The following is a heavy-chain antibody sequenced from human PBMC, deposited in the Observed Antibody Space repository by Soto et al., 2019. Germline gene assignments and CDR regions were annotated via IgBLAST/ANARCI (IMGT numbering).Heavy chain of an antibody. V-gene: IGHV3-66*01. CDR1: GFTVSSNY. CDR2: IYSGGST. CDR3: ARDASIAVAQRGYFDY. J-gene: IGHJ4*02. Sequence: PGGSLRLSCAASGFTVSSNYMSWVRQAPGKGLEWVSVIYSGGSTYYADSVKGRFTISRDNSKNTLYLQMNSLRAEDTAVYYCARDASIAVAQRGYFDYWGQGTLVTVSS. D-gene: IGHD6-19*01.